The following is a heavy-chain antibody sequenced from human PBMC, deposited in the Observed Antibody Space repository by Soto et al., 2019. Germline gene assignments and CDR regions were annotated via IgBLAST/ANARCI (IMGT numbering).Heavy chain of an antibody. D-gene: IGHD1-1*01. J-gene: IGHJ6*02. CDR2: IIPIFGTA. CDR1: GGTFSSYA. V-gene: IGHV1-69*06. Sequence: QVQLVQSGAEVKKPGSSVKVSCKASGGTFSSYAISWVRQAPGQGLEWMGGIIPIFGTANYAQKFQGRVTITADKSTSTAYRELSSLRSEDTAVYYCARAHLGTTWNRRYYYYYGMDVWGQGTTVTVSS. CDR3: ARAHLGTTWNRRYYYYYGMDV.